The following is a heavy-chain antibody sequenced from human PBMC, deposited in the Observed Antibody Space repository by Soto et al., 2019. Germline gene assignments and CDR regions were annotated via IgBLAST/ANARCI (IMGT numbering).Heavy chain of an antibody. CDR1: GYTFTSYD. J-gene: IGHJ4*01. V-gene: IGHV1-2*02. CDR3: AKDEGGIFDS. CDR2: IFPNSGGST. Sequence: GASVKVSCKTSGYTFTSYDIHWVRQAPGQGLEWMGFIFPNSGGSTTSAQQFEGRVTMTRDSSISTAYLELSGLTPDDTAVYYCAKDEGGIFDSWGQGTLVTVSS. D-gene: IGHD3-16*01.